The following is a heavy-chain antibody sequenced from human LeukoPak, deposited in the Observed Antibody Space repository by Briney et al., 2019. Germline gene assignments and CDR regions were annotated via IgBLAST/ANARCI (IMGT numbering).Heavy chain of an antibody. J-gene: IGHJ2*01. CDR1: GGSISSGSYY. CDR2: IYTSGST. D-gene: IGHD3-9*01. CDR3: ARLDWGFWYFDL. Sequence: SQTLSLTCTVSGGSISSGSYYWSWIRQPAGKGLEWIGHIYTSGSTNYNPSLKSRVTISVDTSKNQFSLKLSSATAADTAIYYCARLDWGFWYFDLWGRGTLVTVSS. V-gene: IGHV4-61*09.